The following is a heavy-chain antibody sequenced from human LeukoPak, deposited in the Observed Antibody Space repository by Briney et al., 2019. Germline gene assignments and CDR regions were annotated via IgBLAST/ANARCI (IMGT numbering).Heavy chain of an antibody. CDR3: AKPTQPYSSSWFTSDY. Sequence: QPGRSLRLSCAASGFTFSSYGMHWVRQAPGKGLERVAVISYDGSNKYYADSVKGRFTISRDNSKNTLYLQMNSLRAEDTAVYYCAKPTQPYSSSWFTSDYWGQGTLVTVS. CDR1: GFTFSSYG. J-gene: IGHJ4*02. CDR2: ISYDGSNK. V-gene: IGHV3-30*18. D-gene: IGHD6-13*01.